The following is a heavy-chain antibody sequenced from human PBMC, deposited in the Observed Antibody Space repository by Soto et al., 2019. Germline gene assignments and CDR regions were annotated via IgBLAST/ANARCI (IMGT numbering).Heavy chain of an antibody. CDR1: GFTFNNYG. CDR2: ISYDGSNK. CDR3: FCSRYFGDY. D-gene: IGHD2-15*01. J-gene: IGHJ4*02. Sequence: QVQLVESGGGVVQPGRSLRLSCGASGFTFNNYGRQWVRQAPGKGLEWVALISYDGSNKYYADSVKGRFTISRDNSKNTLYLQMNSVRTEDTAVYYCFCSRYFGDYWGQGTLVTVPS. V-gene: IGHV3-30*03.